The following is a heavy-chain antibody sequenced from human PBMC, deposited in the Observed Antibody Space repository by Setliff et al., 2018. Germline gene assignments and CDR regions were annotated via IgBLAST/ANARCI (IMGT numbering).Heavy chain of an antibody. CDR2: IYYSGST. J-gene: IGHJ6*02. V-gene: IGHV4-38-2*02. CDR1: GYSISSGYY. Sequence: PSETLSLTCAVSGYSISSGYYWGWIRQPPGKGLEWIGSIYYSGSTYYNPSLKSRVTISVDTSKNQFSLKLSSVTAADTAVYFCAREARYSSAWYSYYYGMDVWGQGTTVTVSS. CDR3: AREARYSSAWYSYYYGMDV. D-gene: IGHD6-19*01.